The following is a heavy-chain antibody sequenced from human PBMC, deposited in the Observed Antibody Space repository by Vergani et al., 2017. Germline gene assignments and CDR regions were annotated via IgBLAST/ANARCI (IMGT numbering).Heavy chain of an antibody. J-gene: IGHJ4*02. CDR2: IRYDGSRR. CDR3: ARLSYDTTPYLQGGYDC. Sequence: QVQLVEWGGGVVQPGGSLRLSCTASGFIFSSHGMHWVRQAPGKGLEWVAFIRYDGSRRDYGEPVKGRFTISRDNSKNMLYLQMNSLRAEDTAVYYCARLSYDTTPYLQGGYDCWGQGTLVSVSS. V-gene: IGHV3-30*02. CDR1: GFIFSSHG. D-gene: IGHD3-22*01.